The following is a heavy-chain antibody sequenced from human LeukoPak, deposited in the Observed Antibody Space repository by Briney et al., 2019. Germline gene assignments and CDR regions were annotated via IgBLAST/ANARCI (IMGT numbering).Heavy chain of an antibody. D-gene: IGHD2-2*01. CDR2: VKQDGSDK. CDR1: GFTFSTYW. V-gene: IGHV3-7*01. Sequence: GGSLRLSCAASGFTFSTYWMSWVRQAPGKGLEWVANVKQDGSDKFYVDSVKGRFTISRDNAKNSMYLQMNSLRAEDTAVYYCARVLPVASRDYWGQGTLVTVSS. CDR3: ARVLPVASRDY. J-gene: IGHJ4*02.